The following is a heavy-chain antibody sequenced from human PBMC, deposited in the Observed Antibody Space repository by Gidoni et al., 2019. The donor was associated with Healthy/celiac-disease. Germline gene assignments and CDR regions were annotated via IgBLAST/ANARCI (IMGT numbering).Heavy chain of an antibody. D-gene: IGHD3-22*01. CDR3: AREDDSSGFY. V-gene: IGHV3-30-3*01. CDR2: ISYDGSNK. J-gene: IGHJ4*02. Sequence: QVQLVESGGGVVQPGRSLRLSCQASGFTFSSYAMHWVRQAPGKGLEGVAVISYDGSNKYYADSVKGRFTISRDNSKNTLYLQMNSLRAEDTAVYYWAREDDSSGFYWGQGTLVTVSS. CDR1: GFTFSSYA.